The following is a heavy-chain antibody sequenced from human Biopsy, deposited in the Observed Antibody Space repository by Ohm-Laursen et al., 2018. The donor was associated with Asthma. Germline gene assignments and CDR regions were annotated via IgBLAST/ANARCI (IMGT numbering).Heavy chain of an antibody. J-gene: IGHJ6*02. CDR3: AKGPRIYGDNVADMDV. D-gene: IGHD4-17*01. CDR1: GFSFSEFV. CDR2: ISYDGSTK. Sequence: SLRLSCSASGFSFSEFVMHWVRQAPGKGLEWVAVISYDGSTKYYADSVKGRFTISRDSSKNTLYLQMSSLRVEDTAVYYCAKGPRIYGDNVADMDVWGQGTAVNVSS. V-gene: IGHV3-30*18.